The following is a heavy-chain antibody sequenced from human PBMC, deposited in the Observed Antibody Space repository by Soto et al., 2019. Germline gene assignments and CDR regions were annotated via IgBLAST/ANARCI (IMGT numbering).Heavy chain of an antibody. Sequence: PGGSLRLSCAASGFTFSSYSMNWVRQAPGKGLEWVSYISSSSTIYYADSVKGRFTISRDNAKNSLYLQMNSLRDEDTAVYYCARGAASDVWGQGTTVTVSS. CDR3: ARGAASDV. V-gene: IGHV3-48*02. J-gene: IGHJ6*02. CDR2: ISSSSTI. CDR1: GFTFSSYS. D-gene: IGHD2-15*01.